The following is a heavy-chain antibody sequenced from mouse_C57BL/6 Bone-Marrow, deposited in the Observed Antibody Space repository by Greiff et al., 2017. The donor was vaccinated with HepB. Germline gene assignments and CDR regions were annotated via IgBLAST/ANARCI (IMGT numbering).Heavy chain of an antibody. V-gene: IGHV1-26*01. D-gene: IGHD3-3*01. Sequence: EVQLQQSGPELVKPGASVKISCKASGYTFTDYYMNWVKQSHGKSLEWIGDINPNNGGTSYNQKFKGKATLTVDKSSSTAYMELRSLTSEDSAVYYCATRRAWFAYWGQGTLVTVSA. CDR3: ATRRAWFAY. J-gene: IGHJ3*01. CDR1: GYTFTDYY. CDR2: INPNNGGT.